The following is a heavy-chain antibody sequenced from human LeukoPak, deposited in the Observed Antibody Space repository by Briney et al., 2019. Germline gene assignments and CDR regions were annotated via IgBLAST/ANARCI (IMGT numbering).Heavy chain of an antibody. CDR1: GFIFKDYG. D-gene: IGHD2-2*01. CDR2: ISYDGTRQ. Sequence: GGSLRLSCAASGFIFKDYGMHWVRQAPGKGLEWVAVISYDGTRQFYADSVKGRFAISRDNSKNTLYLQMNSLRAEDTAVYYCANKVVPAATLWFDYWGQGTLVTVSS. CDR3: ANKVVPAATLWFDY. V-gene: IGHV3-30*18. J-gene: IGHJ4*02.